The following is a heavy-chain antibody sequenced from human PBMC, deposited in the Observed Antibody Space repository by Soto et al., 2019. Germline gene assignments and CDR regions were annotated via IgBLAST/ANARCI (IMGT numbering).Heavy chain of an antibody. CDR3: ARGDRGAFAL. J-gene: IGHJ3*01. D-gene: IGHD3-16*01. CDR1: GFTFSYYW. Sequence: EVQLVESGGGLVRPGGSLRLSCAASGFTFSYYWMHWVRQAPGKGLVWVSRIHSDGSSTTYADFVKGRFIISRDNARNTVDLQMNSVRVEDMAVDYCARGDRGAFALWGPGTVVTVSS. CDR2: IHSDGSST. V-gene: IGHV3-74*01.